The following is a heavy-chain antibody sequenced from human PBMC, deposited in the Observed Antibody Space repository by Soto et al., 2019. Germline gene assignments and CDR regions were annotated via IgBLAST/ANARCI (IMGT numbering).Heavy chain of an antibody. V-gene: IGHV1-2*02. CDR1: GYTFTGNY. Sequence: ASVKVSCKASGYTFTGNYMHWVRQAPGQGLEWMGWINPNSGGTNYAQKFQGRVTMTRDTSISTAYMELSRLRSDDTAVYYCARVLDFWSGYIFDYWGQGTLVTVSS. CDR2: INPNSGGT. D-gene: IGHD3-3*01. CDR3: ARVLDFWSGYIFDY. J-gene: IGHJ4*02.